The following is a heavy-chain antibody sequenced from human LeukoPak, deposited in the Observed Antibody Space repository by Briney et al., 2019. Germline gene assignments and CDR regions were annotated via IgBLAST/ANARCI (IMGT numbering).Heavy chain of an antibody. J-gene: IGHJ4*02. Sequence: ASVKVSCKASGYIFTGYYTHWVRQAPGQGLEWVGRINPNNDATNYAQKFQSRVTMTRDTSINTAYMELSRRRSDDTAVYYCARTYYYDSSGHFDYWGQGTLVTVSS. V-gene: IGHV1-2*06. CDR2: INPNNDAT. D-gene: IGHD3-22*01. CDR3: ARTYYYDSSGHFDY. CDR1: GYIFTGYY.